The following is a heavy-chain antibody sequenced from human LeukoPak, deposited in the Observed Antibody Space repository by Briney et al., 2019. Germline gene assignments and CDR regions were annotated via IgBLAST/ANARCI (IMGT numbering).Heavy chain of an antibody. CDR1: GFTFSSYS. D-gene: IGHD6-19*01. J-gene: IGHJ3*02. Sequence: GGSLRLSCAASGFTFSSYSMNWVRQAPGKGLEWVSSISSSSSYIYYADSVKGRFTISRDNAKNSLYLQMDSLRAEDTAVYYCARESRSGWYLLDAFDIWGQGTMVTVSS. V-gene: IGHV3-21*01. CDR2: ISSSSSYI. CDR3: ARESRSGWYLLDAFDI.